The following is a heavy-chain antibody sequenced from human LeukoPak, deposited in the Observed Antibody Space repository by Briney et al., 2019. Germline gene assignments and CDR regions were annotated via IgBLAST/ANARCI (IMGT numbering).Heavy chain of an antibody. CDR3: ATTGLTAVAAAFDY. J-gene: IGHJ4*02. CDR2: IIPIFGTA. Sequence: SVKVSCKASGGTFSSYAISWVRQAPGQGLEWMGGIIPIFGTANYAQKFQGRVTITADESTSTAYMELSSLRSEDTAVYYCATTGLTAVAAAFDYWGQGTLVTVSS. CDR1: GGTFSSYA. V-gene: IGHV1-69*01. D-gene: IGHD6-19*01.